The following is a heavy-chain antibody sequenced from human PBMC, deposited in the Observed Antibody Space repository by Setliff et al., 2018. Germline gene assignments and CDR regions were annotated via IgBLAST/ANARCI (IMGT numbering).Heavy chain of an antibody. Sequence: ASVKVSCKASRYTFTSYGISWVRQAPGQGLEWMGWISAYNGNTNYAQKLQGRVTMTTDTSTSTAYMELRSLRSDDTAVYYCARDRGPTYYDFWSGYYWFNYWGQGTLVTVSS. CDR2: ISAYNGNT. D-gene: IGHD3-3*01. V-gene: IGHV1-18*01. CDR1: RYTFTSYG. J-gene: IGHJ4*02. CDR3: ARDRGPTYYDFWSGYYWFNY.